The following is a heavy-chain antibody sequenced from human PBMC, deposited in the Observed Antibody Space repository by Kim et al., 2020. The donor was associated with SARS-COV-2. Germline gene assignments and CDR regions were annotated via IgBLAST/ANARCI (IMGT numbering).Heavy chain of an antibody. CDR3: AKPHSGSYRDYFDY. CDR2: ISYDGSNK. Sequence: EGSLRLSCAASGFTFSSYGMHWVRQAPGKGLEWVAVISYDGSNKYYADSVKGRFTISRDNSKNTLYLQMYSLRAEDTAVYYCAKPHSGSYRDYFDYWGQG. D-gene: IGHD1-26*01. J-gene: IGHJ4*02. V-gene: IGHV3-30*18. CDR1: GFTFSSYG.